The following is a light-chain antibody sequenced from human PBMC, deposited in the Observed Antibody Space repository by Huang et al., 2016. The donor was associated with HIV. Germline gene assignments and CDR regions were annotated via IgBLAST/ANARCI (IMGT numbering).Light chain of an antibody. CDR2: DAS. Sequence: EIVLTQSPATLSLSPGERATLSCRASQPVSNHLAWYQQRPGQAPRLRIYDASVRAAGGPARFSGSGSGTDFTLTISSLEPDDFAVYYCQQRTNWPRTFGQGTEVEIK. CDR3: QQRTNWPRT. V-gene: IGKV3-11*01. J-gene: IGKJ1*01. CDR1: QPVSNH.